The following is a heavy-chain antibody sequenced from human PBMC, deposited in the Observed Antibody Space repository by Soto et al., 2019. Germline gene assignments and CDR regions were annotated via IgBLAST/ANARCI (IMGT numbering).Heavy chain of an antibody. CDR2: ISYDGSKK. CDR1: GFTFSSYG. D-gene: IGHD3-16*01. V-gene: IGHV3-30*18. CDR3: AKDRLGDDTWCFDL. J-gene: IGHJ2*01. Sequence: QVQLVESGGCVVQPGRSLRLSCAASGFTFSSYGMHWVRQAPGKGLEWVAVISYDGSKKYYADSVKGRFTITRDNSKNTLYLQMNSLRAEDTAVYYCAKDRLGDDTWCFDLWGRGTLVTVSS.